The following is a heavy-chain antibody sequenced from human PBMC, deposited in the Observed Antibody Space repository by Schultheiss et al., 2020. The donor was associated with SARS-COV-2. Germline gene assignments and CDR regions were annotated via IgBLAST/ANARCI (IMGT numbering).Heavy chain of an antibody. Sequence: GGSLRLSCAASGFTFSSYAMSWVRQAPGKGLEWVSAISGSGGSTYYADSVKGRFTISRDNSKNTLYLQVNTLRAEDTALYFCAKVSVAAAGRAAYYGMDVWGHGTTVTVSS. D-gene: IGHD6-13*01. CDR1: GFTFSSYA. CDR3: AKVSVAAAGRAAYYGMDV. J-gene: IGHJ6*02. V-gene: IGHV3-23*01. CDR2: ISGSGGST.